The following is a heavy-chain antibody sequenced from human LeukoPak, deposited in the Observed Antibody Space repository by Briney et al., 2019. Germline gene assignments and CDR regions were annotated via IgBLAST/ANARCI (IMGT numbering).Heavy chain of an antibody. J-gene: IGHJ6*02. V-gene: IGHV4-61*01. CDR1: GGSVSSGSYY. Sequence: PSETLSLTCTVSGGSVSSGSYYWSWIRQPPGKGLEWIGYIYYSGSTNYNPSLKSRVTISVDTSKNQFSLKLSSVTAADTAVYYCALFWSGYFQYYYGMDVWGQGTTVTVSS. D-gene: IGHD3-3*01. CDR2: IYYSGST. CDR3: ALFWSGYFQYYYGMDV.